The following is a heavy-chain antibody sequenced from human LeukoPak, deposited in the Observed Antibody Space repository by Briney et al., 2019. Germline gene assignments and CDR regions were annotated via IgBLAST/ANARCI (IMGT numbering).Heavy chain of an antibody. J-gene: IGHJ3*02. CDR2: ISVYNGNT. Sequence: GASVKVSCKASGYTFTSYGISWVRQAPGQGLEWMGWISVYNGNTNYAQKFQGRVTMTTDTSTSTAYMELRSLRSDDTAVYYCARGTMVRGVIRGDAFDIWGQGTMVTVSS. CDR1: GYTFTSYG. CDR3: ARGTMVRGVIRGDAFDI. V-gene: IGHV1-18*01. D-gene: IGHD3-10*01.